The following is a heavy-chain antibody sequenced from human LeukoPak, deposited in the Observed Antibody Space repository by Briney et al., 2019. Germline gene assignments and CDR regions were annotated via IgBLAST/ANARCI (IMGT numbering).Heavy chain of an antibody. D-gene: IGHD3-9*01. CDR3: AKDMDRDDILTGYLWYYYYGMDV. Sequence: GGSLRLSCAASGFTFDDYAMHWVRQAPGKGLEWVSGISWNSGSIGYADSVKGRFTISRDNAKNSLYLQMNSLRAEDTALYYCAKDMDRDDILTGYLWYYYYGMDVWGQGTTVTVSS. J-gene: IGHJ6*02. CDR2: ISWNSGSI. V-gene: IGHV3-9*01. CDR1: GFTFDDYA.